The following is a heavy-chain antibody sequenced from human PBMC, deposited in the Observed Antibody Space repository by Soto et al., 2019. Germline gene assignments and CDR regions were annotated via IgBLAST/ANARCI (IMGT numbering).Heavy chain of an antibody. J-gene: IGHJ4*02. CDR1: GGTFNTYT. CDR3: TRMHRYRFTTSDPLDN. Sequence: QVRLVQSGAEVKKPGSSVTVSCKASGGTFNTYTFSWVRQAPGQGLEWMGSILPILGSLNYAQRFQARLSITADYSPTTAYMELSSLTSQDTAMYYCTRMHRYRFTTSDPLDNWGQETLVTVSS. CDR2: ILPILGSL. D-gene: IGHD3-22*01. V-gene: IGHV1-69*08.